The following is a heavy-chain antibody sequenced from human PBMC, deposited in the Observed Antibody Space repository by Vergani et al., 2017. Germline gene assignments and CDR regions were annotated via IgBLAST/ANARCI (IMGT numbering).Heavy chain of an antibody. Sequence: QVQLQESGPGLVKPSETLSLTCTVSGGSISSYYWSWIRQPPGKGLEWIGYIYYSGSTNYNPSLKSRVTISVDTSKNQFSLKLSSVTAADTAVYYCARDRRVGDRGSGCPWFDPWGQGTLVTVSS. CDR2: IYYSGST. CDR3: ARDRRVGDRGSGCPWFDP. CDR1: GGSISSYY. D-gene: IGHD6-19*01. J-gene: IGHJ5*02. V-gene: IGHV4-59*01.